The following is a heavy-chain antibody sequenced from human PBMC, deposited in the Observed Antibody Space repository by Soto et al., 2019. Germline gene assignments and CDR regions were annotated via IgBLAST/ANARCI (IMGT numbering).Heavy chain of an antibody. J-gene: IGHJ6*02. V-gene: IGHV3-15*01. D-gene: IGHD3-10*01. CDR3: TTAGVRRLYYYYYGMDV. CDR1: VFTFSNAW. Sequence: SLILSCAATVFTFSNAWMGWVRQAPGKGLEWVGRIKSKTDGGTTDYAAPVKGRFTISRDDSKNTLYLQMNSLKTEDTAVYYCTTAGVRRLYYYYYGMDVWGQGTTVTVPS. CDR2: IKSKTDGGTT.